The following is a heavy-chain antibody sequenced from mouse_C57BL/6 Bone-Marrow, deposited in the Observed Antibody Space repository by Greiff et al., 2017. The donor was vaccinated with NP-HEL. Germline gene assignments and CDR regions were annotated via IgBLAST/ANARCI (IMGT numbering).Heavy chain of an antibody. CDR1: GYTFTSYW. Sequence: VQLQQPGAELVKPGASVKLSCKASGYTFTSYWMQWVKQRPGQGLEWIGEIDPSDSYTNYNQKFKGKATLTVDTSSSTAYMQLSSLTSEDSAVYYCARSDYCSRYWYFDVWGTGTTVTVSS. CDR3: ARSDYCSRYWYFDV. V-gene: IGHV1-50*01. J-gene: IGHJ1*03. CDR2: IDPSDSYT. D-gene: IGHD1-1*01.